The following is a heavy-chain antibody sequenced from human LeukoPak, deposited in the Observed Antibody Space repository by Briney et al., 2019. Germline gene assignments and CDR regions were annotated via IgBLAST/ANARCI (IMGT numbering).Heavy chain of an antibody. V-gene: IGHV3-7*01. J-gene: IGHJ3*02. CDR1: GFTFSSYW. CDR3: AREQWFRAADAFDI. CDR2: IKQDGSEK. Sequence: GGSLRLSCAASGFTFSSYWMSWVRQAPGKGLEWVANIKQDGSEKYYVDSVKGRFTISRDNAKNSLYLQMNSLRAEDTAVYYCAREQWFRAADAFDIWGQGTMVTVSS. D-gene: IGHD3-22*01.